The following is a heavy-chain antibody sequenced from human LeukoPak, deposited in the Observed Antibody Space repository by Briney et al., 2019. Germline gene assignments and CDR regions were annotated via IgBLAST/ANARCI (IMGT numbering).Heavy chain of an antibody. CDR3: AKKKGGGGGSYYYFDAFDI. D-gene: IGHD1-26*01. Sequence: PGGSLRLSCAASGFTFSSYAMSWVRQAPGKGLEWVSAISGSGGSTYYADPVKGRFTISRDNSKNTLYLQMNSLRAEDTAVYYCAKKKGGGGGSYYYFDAFDIWGQGTMVTVSS. V-gene: IGHV3-23*01. CDR2: ISGSGGST. J-gene: IGHJ3*02. CDR1: GFTFSSYA.